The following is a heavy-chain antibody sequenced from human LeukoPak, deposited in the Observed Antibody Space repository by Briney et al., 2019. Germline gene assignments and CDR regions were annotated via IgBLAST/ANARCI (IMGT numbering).Heavy chain of an antibody. V-gene: IGHV3-53*01. D-gene: IGHD2-15*01. CDR1: GFTVSTNY. CDR2: MYSDGRT. CDR3: ARGSCSGGGCYAEAYYFDY. Sequence: GGSLRLSCIASGFTVSTNYMSWVPQDPGKGLEWLSVMYSDGRTYYTDSVKGRFTISRDNSKNTLYLQMSSLRAEDTAVYYCARGSCSGGGCYAEAYYFDYWGQGALVTVSS. J-gene: IGHJ4*02.